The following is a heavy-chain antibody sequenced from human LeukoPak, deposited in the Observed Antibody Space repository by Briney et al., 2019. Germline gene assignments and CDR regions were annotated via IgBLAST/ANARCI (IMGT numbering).Heavy chain of an antibody. CDR2: IKQDGSEK. CDR3: ARESSGSYSAFDI. V-gene: IGHV3-7*03. CDR1: GFTFSSYW. Sequence: GGSLRLSCAASGFTFSSYWMSWVRQAPGKGLEWVANIKQDGSEKYYVDSVKGRFTISRDNAKNSLYLQMNSLRAEDTALYYCARESSGSYSAFDIWGQGTMVTVSS. D-gene: IGHD1-26*01. J-gene: IGHJ3*02.